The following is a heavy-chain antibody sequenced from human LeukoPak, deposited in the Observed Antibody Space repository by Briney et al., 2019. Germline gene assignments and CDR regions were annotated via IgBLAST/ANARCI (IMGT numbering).Heavy chain of an antibody. J-gene: IGHJ4*02. V-gene: IGHV3-21*01. D-gene: IGHD6-13*01. CDR1: GFTFSSYS. Sequence: GGSLRLSCAASGFTFSSYSMNWVRQAPGKGLEWVSSISSSSYIYYADSVKGRFTISRDNAKNSLYLQMNSLRAEDTAVYYCARDRKQLGYDYWGQGTLVTVSS. CDR2: ISSSSYI. CDR3: ARDRKQLGYDY.